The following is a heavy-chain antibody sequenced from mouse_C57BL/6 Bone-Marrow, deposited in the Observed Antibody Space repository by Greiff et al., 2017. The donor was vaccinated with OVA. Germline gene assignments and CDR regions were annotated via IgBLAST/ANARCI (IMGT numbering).Heavy chain of an antibody. D-gene: IGHD2-3*01. CDR1: GYAFSSSW. CDR3: ARLGIYDGYFDY. Sequence: VQLQQPGAELVRPGTSVKLSCKASGYAFSSSWMNWVKQRPGKGLEWIGRIYPGDGDTNYNGKFKGKATLTADKSSSTAYMQLSSLTSEDSAVYFCARLGIYDGYFDYWGQGTTLTVSS. V-gene: IGHV1-82*01. J-gene: IGHJ2*01. CDR2: IYPGDGDT.